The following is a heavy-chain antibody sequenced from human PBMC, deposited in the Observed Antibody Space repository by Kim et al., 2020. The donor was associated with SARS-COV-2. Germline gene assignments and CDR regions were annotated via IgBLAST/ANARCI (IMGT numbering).Heavy chain of an antibody. V-gene: IGHV4-59*01. Sequence: STNYNPSLKSRVTISVDTSKNQFSLKLSSVTAADTAVYYCARDSSGSPYQWGQGTLVTVSS. J-gene: IGHJ4*02. CDR3: ARDSSGSPYQ. D-gene: IGHD1-26*01. CDR2: ST.